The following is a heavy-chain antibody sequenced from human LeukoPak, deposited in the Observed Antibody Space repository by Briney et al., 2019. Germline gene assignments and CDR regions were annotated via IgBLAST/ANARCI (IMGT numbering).Heavy chain of an antibody. CDR1: GGSFSGYY. V-gene: IGHV4-34*01. J-gene: IGHJ4*02. Sequence: SETLSLTCAVYGGSFSGYYWSWIRQPPGKGLEWIGEINHSGSTNYNPSLKSRVTISVDTSKNQFSLKLSSVTAADTAVYHCARWFLSYYFDYWGQGTLVTVSS. CDR2: INHSGST. CDR3: ARWFLSYYFDY. D-gene: IGHD2/OR15-2a*01.